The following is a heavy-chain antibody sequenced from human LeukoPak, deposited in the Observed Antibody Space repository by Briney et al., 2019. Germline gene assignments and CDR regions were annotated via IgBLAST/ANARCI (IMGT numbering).Heavy chain of an antibody. CDR1: GFTFSSHA. J-gene: IGHJ4*02. Sequence: GGSLRLSCAASGFTFSSHAMHWARQAPGEALEWVAFISYDGSLKNYPDSVRGRFTISRDNSRNTLSLQMNSLRHEDTAVYYCVSEVGVRSFDGGGQEPWSPSPQ. V-gene: IGHV3-30*01. CDR3: VSEVGVRSFDG. D-gene: IGHD1-26*01. CDR2: ISYDGSLK.